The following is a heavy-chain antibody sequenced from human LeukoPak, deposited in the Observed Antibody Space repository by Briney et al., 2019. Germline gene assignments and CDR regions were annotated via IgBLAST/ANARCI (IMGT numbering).Heavy chain of an antibody. CDR2: ISQSGIA. CDR3: ARASVEHSIVAGDYFDY. Sequence: SETLSLTCAVYGYSINNAHYWAWIRQPPGKGLEWIGNISQSGIASYNPSLKSRVTISLDTSKNHFSLNLRSVTAADTAVYFCARASVEHSIVAGDYFDYWGQGTLVTVSS. J-gene: IGHJ4*02. V-gene: IGHV4-38-2*01. CDR1: GYSINNAHY. D-gene: IGHD2-15*01.